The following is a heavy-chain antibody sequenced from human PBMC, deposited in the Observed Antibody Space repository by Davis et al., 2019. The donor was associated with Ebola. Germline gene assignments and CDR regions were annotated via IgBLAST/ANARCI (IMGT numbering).Heavy chain of an antibody. V-gene: IGHV4-34*01. CDR3: ARGPLGILDY. J-gene: IGHJ4*02. CDR1: GGSLSDYY. Sequence: PSETLSLTCVVYGGSLSDYYWSWIRQPPGKELEWIGEINHGGGTNYNPSLRRRGTISVETSKNQFSLKLSSLTAADTAVYYCARGPLGILDYWGQGTLVTVSS. CDR2: INHGGGT. D-gene: IGHD3-16*01.